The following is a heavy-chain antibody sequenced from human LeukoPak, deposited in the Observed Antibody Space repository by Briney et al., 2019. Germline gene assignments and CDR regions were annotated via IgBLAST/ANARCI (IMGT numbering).Heavy chain of an antibody. V-gene: IGHV4-4*07. CDR2: IYTSGST. CDR3: ARERSYLNWYFDL. Sequence: PSETLFLTCTVSGGSISGYYWSWIRQPAGKGLEWIGRIYTSGSTTYNPSLKSRVIMSVDTSKNQFSLKLNSLTAADTAVYYCARERSYLNWYFDLWGRGTLVSVSS. CDR1: GGSISGYY. J-gene: IGHJ2*01. D-gene: IGHD2-2*01.